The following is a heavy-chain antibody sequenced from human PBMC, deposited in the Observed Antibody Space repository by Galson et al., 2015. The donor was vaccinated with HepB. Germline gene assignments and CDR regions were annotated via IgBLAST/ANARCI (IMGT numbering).Heavy chain of an antibody. V-gene: IGHV3-23*01. D-gene: IGHD6-13*01. CDR1: GFTFSSYA. CDR3: AKAGLAGYSASWFHYYLGY. Sequence: SLRLSCAASGFTFSSYAMSWVRQAPGKGLEWVSAISGSGGSTNYADSVKGRFTISRDNSKNTLYLQMNSLRAEDTAIYYCAKAGLAGYSASWFHYYLGYWGQGTLVTVSS. CDR2: ISGSGGST. J-gene: IGHJ4*02.